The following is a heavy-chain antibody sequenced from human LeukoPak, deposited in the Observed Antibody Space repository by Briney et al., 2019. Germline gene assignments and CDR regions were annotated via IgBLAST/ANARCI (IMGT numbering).Heavy chain of an antibody. Sequence: ASVKVSCKASGYTFTAYYIHWVRQAPGQGLEWMGWINPNSDGTNYAQKFQGRVTLTRDTSINIAYMELSRLRSDDTAVYYCARWDSRTATFDYWGQGTLVTVSS. CDR3: ARWDSRTATFDY. V-gene: IGHV1-2*02. D-gene: IGHD1-7*01. J-gene: IGHJ4*02. CDR2: INPNSDGT. CDR1: GYTFTAYY.